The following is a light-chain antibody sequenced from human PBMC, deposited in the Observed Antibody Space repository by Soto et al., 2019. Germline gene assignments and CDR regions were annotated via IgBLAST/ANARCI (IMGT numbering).Light chain of an antibody. V-gene: IGKV1-39*01. CDR1: QNINIF. J-gene: IGKJ4*01. CDR2: AAS. CDR3: QESYSTPLA. Sequence: DIQVTQSPSSLSASVGDRVTITCRTSQNINIFLNWYQQKPGRAPMVVISAASNLESGVPSRFSGRGSGTEFTLTISKLQPGDAALYCCQESYSTPLAFGGGTRVEIK.